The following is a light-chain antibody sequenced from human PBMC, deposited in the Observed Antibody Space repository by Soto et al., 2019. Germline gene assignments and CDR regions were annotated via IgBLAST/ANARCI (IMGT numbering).Light chain of an antibody. CDR3: QHYASSPWT. V-gene: IGKV3-20*01. J-gene: IGKJ1*01. CDR2: GAS. Sequence: EIVLTQSPGTLSLSPGERATLSCRASQGVRGNYLAWYQQRLGQAPRLLIYGASIRATGTPDRFSGSGSGTDFTLLISRLETEDFAVYYCQHYASSPWTFGQGTKVEIK. CDR1: QGVRGNY.